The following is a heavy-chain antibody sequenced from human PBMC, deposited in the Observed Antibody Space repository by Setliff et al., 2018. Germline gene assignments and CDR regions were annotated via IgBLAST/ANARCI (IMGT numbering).Heavy chain of an antibody. J-gene: IGHJ5*01. CDR2: LSGSGGHT. V-gene: IGHV3-23*01. CDR1: GFPFTNYA. Sequence: HPGGSLRLSCVASGFPFTNYAMTWVRQAPGKGLEWVSALSGSGGHTYYADSVRGRFTISRDNGRNSGSLQLNGLRVEDTGVYYCARNGYRSGWGWFDSWGPGSLVTVSS. D-gene: IGHD6-19*01. CDR3: ARNGYRSGWGWFDS.